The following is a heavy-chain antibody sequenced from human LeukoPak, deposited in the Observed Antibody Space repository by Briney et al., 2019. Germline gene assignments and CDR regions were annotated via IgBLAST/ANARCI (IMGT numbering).Heavy chain of an antibody. CDR2: INPNSGGT. J-gene: IGHJ6*03. Sequence: ASVKVSCKASGYTFTGYYMHWVRQAPGQGLEWMGWINPNSGGTNYAQKFQGRVTMTRDTSISTAYMELSRLRSDDTAVYYCAAATSAAAGPYYYYYMDVWGKGTTVTVSS. CDR1: GYTFTGYY. CDR3: AAATSAAAGPYYYYYMDV. V-gene: IGHV1-2*02. D-gene: IGHD6-13*01.